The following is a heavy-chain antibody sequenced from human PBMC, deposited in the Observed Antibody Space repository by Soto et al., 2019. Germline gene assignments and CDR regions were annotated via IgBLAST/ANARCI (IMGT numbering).Heavy chain of an antibody. CDR1: GYTFTDYY. CDR3: AREGRVVIAAGFDY. Sequence: ASVKVSCKASGYTFTDYYIHWVRQAPGQGLEWMGWINPNSGGTNYAQKFQGWVTMTRDTSISTAYMELSRLSSDDTAVYYCAREGRVVIAAGFDYWGQGTLVTVSS. CDR2: INPNSGGT. J-gene: IGHJ4*02. D-gene: IGHD2-15*01. V-gene: IGHV1-2*04.